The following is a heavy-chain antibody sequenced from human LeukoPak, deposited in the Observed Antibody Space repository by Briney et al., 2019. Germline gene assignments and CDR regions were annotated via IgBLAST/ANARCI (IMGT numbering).Heavy chain of an antibody. CDR3: AKDFGYCINGVCYGTPFDY. CDR1: GSTFSSYA. D-gene: IGHD2-8*01. J-gene: IGHJ4*02. V-gene: IGHV3-23*01. Sequence: GGSLRLSCAASGSTFSSYAMSWVRQAPGKGLEWVSGISGSGGSTYYADSVKGRFTISRDNSKNTLYLQMNGLRAEDTAVYYCAKDFGYCINGVCYGTPFDYWGQGTLVTVSS. CDR2: ISGSGGST.